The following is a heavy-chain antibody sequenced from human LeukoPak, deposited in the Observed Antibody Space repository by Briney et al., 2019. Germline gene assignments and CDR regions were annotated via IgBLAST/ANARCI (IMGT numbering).Heavy chain of an antibody. J-gene: IGHJ3*02. V-gene: IGHV3-23*01. CDR1: GFTFSSYA. D-gene: IGHD6-13*01. Sequence: GGSLRLSCAASGFTFSSYAMSWVCQAPGKGLEWVSVISGSGGSTYYADSVKGRFTISRDNSKNTLYLQMNSLRAEDTALYYCASLAAARPHGAFDIWGQGTMVTVSS. CDR2: ISGSGGST. CDR3: ASLAAARPHGAFDI.